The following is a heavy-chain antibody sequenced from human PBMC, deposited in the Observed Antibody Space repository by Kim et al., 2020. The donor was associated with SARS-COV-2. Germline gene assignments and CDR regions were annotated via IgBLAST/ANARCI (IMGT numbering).Heavy chain of an antibody. Sequence: ASVKVSCKASGYTFSSYGISWVRQAPGQGLEWMGWISAHNGKTNYAQKVQGRVTMTTKTSTSTAYMELRSLRSDDTAVYYCARGRSYLTKLNWFDPWGQGTLVTVSS. D-gene: IGHD4-4*01. CDR1: GYTFSSYG. CDR3: ARGRSYLTKLNWFDP. J-gene: IGHJ5*02. CDR2: ISAHNGKT. V-gene: IGHV1-18*01.